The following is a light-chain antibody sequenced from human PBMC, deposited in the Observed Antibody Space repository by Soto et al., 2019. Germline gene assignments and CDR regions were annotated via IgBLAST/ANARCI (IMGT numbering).Light chain of an antibody. CDR1: RSNIGSNY. Sequence: QSVLTQPPSASGTPGQRVTFSCSGGRSNIGSNYVFWYQQFPGTAPKLLIYRNNQRPSGVPDRFSGSKSGTSASLAISVLRSEDEADYYCTSWDDSLYHVVFGGGTQLTVL. CDR3: TSWDDSLYHVV. V-gene: IGLV1-47*01. J-gene: IGLJ7*01. CDR2: RNN.